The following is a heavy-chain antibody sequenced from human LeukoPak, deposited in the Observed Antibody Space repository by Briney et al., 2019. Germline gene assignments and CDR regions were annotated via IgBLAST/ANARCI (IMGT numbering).Heavy chain of an antibody. CDR3: ARGVGRIAAAGDNYFHH. J-gene: IGHJ1*01. CDR1: GGSISSYY. V-gene: IGHV4-4*07. Sequence: SETLSLTCTVSGGSISSYYWSWIRQPPGKGLEWIGRIYTSGSTNYNPSLKSRVTMSVDTSKNQFSLKLSSVTAADTAVYYCARGVGRIAAAGDNYFHHWGQGTLVTVSS. D-gene: IGHD6-13*01. CDR2: IYTSGST.